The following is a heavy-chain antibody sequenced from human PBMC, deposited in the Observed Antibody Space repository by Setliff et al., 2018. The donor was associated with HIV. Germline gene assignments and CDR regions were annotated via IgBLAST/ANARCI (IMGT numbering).Heavy chain of an antibody. CDR2: INHSGNT. CDR1: GGSFSGYY. J-gene: IGHJ4*02. Sequence: SETLSLTCAVYGGSFSGYYWSWIRQPPGKGLEWIGEINHSGNTNYNPSLKSRVTISIDTSKNQFSLNLSSVTAADTAVYYCARGPTDRYYESRGYYYFDNWGQGTQVTVSS. D-gene: IGHD3-22*01. V-gene: IGHV4-34*01. CDR3: ARGPTDRYYESRGYYYFDN.